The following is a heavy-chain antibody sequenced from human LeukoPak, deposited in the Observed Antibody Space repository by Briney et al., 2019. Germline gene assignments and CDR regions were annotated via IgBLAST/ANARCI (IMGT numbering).Heavy chain of an antibody. Sequence: ASVKVSCKASGYTFTSYAMNWVRQAPGQGLEWMGWINTNTGNPTYAQGFTGRFVFSLDTSVSTAYLKISRLKAEDTAVYYCARSLRFLEWLPLTNWFDPWGQGTLVTVSS. V-gene: IGHV7-4-1*02. J-gene: IGHJ5*02. CDR2: INTNTGNP. D-gene: IGHD3-3*01. CDR1: GYTFTSYA. CDR3: ARSLRFLEWLPLTNWFDP.